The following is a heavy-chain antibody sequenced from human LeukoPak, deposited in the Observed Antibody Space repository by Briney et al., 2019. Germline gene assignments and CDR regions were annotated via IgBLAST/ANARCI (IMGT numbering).Heavy chain of an antibody. CDR2: VSGSGGST. Sequence: GGTLRLSCAASGFTFSSYAMSWVRHAQRQGLEWVSAVSGSGGSTSYADSAKGRFTISRDNSKNTLYLQMNSLRAEDTAVYYCASHITGGRYNFVGIRDFDYWGQGTLVTVSS. CDR3: ASHITGGRYNFVGIRDFDY. CDR1: GFTFSSYA. J-gene: IGHJ4*02. D-gene: IGHD2-8*02. V-gene: IGHV3-23*01.